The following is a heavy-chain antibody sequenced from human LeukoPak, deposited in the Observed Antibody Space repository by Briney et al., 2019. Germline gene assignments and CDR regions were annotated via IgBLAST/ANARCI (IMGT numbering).Heavy chain of an antibody. CDR2: INSDGSST. V-gene: IGHV3-74*01. CDR1: GFTFSSYW. CDR3: ARGGLGGYGRYFDY. J-gene: IGHJ4*02. Sequence: GGSLRLSXAASGFTFSSYWMHWVCQAPGKGLVWVSRINSDGSSTSYADSVKGRFTISRDNAKNTLYLQMNSLRAEDTAVYYCARGGLGGYGRYFDYWDQGTLVTVSS. D-gene: IGHD5-12*01.